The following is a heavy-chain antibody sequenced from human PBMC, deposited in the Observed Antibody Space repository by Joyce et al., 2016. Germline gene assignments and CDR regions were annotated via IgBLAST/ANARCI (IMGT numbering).Heavy chain of an antibody. D-gene: IGHD3-10*01. CDR1: GFTVSRHS. CDR2: IYSGGGT. V-gene: IGHV3-53*04. Sequence: EVQLVESGGGLVQPGGSLRLSCAASGFTVSRHSMSWVRQAPGKGLEWVSVIYSGGGTYYADSVKGRFTISRHNSKNTLDLQMNSLRAEDTAVYYCARDRFGEGVDVWGQGTTVTVSS. J-gene: IGHJ6*02. CDR3: ARDRFGEGVDV.